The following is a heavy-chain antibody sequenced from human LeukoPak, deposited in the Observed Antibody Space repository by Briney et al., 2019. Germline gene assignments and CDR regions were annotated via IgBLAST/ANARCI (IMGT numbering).Heavy chain of an antibody. Sequence: SETLSLTCTVSGGSISSYYWSWLRQPPGKGLEWIGYIYYSGSTNYNPSLKSRVTISVDTSKNQFSLKLSSVTAADTAVYYCARSGSNSYYFDYWGQGTLVTVSS. CDR3: ARSGSNSYYFDY. J-gene: IGHJ4*02. V-gene: IGHV4-59*01. D-gene: IGHD4-11*01. CDR2: IYYSGST. CDR1: GGSISSYY.